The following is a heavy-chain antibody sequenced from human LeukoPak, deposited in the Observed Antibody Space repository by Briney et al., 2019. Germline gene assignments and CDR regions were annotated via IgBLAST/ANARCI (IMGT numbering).Heavy chain of an antibody. Sequence: SETLSLTCTVSGGSISSYYWSWIRQPAGKGLEWIGRIYTSGSTNYNPSLKSRVTMSVDTSKNQLSLKLSSVTAADAAVYYCARGYCSSTSCYVDPWGQGTLVTVSS. V-gene: IGHV4-4*07. CDR1: GGSISSYY. CDR2: IYTSGST. J-gene: IGHJ5*02. D-gene: IGHD2-2*01. CDR3: ARGYCSSTSCYVDP.